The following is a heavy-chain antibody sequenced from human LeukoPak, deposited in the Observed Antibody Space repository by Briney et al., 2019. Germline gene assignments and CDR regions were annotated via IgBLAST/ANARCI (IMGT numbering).Heavy chain of an antibody. CDR3: AKDIQLST. V-gene: IGHV3-23*01. D-gene: IGHD3-16*02. CDR1: GLTFSSYA. Sequence: GGSLRLSCAASGLTFSSYAMTWVRHVPGKGLEWVSLISYSGGNAYYADSVKGRFTISRDNSENTLSLQMNSLRVEDTARYYCAKDIQLSTWGLGTMVTVSS. CDR2: ISYSGGNA. J-gene: IGHJ3*01.